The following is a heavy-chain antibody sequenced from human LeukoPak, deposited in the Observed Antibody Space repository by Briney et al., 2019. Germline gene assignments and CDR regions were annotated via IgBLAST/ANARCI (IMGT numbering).Heavy chain of an antibody. CDR3: ARTMITFGGVIAPDDAFDI. CDR2: IWYDGSNK. V-gene: IGHV3-33*01. D-gene: IGHD3-16*02. Sequence: PGRSLRLSCAASGFTFSSYGMHWVRQAPGKGLEWVAVIWYDGSNKYYADSVKGRFTISRDNSENTLFLQMNTLRAEDTAVYYCARTMITFGGVIAPDDAFDIWGQGTMVTVSS. J-gene: IGHJ3*02. CDR1: GFTFSSYG.